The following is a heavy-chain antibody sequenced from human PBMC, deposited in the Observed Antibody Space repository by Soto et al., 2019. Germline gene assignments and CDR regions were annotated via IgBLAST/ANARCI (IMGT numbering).Heavy chain of an antibody. CDR1: GFTFSSYA. CDR3: ARGDRGGSGSPASYYYSGLDV. Sequence: DVQVLESGGDLVQPGGSLRLSCAASGFTFSSYAMSWVRQAPGKGLEWVSSVSAGGDMTYYSDSVKGRFTISRDNSNNALFLQMNSLRIEDTALYYCARGDRGGSGSPASYYYSGLDVWGQGTTVTV. J-gene: IGHJ6*02. CDR2: VSAGGDMT. D-gene: IGHD3-10*01. V-gene: IGHV3-23*01.